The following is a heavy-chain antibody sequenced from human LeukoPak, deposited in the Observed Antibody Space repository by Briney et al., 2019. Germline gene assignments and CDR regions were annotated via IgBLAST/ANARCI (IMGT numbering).Heavy chain of an antibody. D-gene: IGHD3-16*01. Sequence: GESLKISCKGSGYSFTSYWIGWVRQMPGKGLEWMGIIYPGDSDTRYSPSFQGQVTISADKSISTAYLQWSSLKASDTAMYYCARLRKAHGGIDAFDIWGQGTMVTVSS. CDR1: GYSFTSYW. CDR3: ARLRKAHGGIDAFDI. V-gene: IGHV5-51*01. J-gene: IGHJ3*02. CDR2: IYPGDSDT.